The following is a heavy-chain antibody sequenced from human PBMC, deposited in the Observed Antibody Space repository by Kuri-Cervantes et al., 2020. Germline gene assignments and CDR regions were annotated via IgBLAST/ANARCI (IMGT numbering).Heavy chain of an antibody. V-gene: IGHV1-2*04. CDR1: GYTFTGYY. CDR2: INPNSGGT. CDR3: AKVSYGGSHGSGSH. J-gene: IGHJ4*02. Sequence: ASVKVSCKASGYTFTGYYMHWVRQAPGQGLEWMGWINPNSGGTNYAQKFQGWVTMTRDTSISTAYMELSRLRSDDTAVYYCAKVSYGGSHGSGSHWGQGTLVTVSS. D-gene: IGHD3-10*01.